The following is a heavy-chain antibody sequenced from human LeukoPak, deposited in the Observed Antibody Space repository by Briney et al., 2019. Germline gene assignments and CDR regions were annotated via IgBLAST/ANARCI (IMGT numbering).Heavy chain of an antibody. CDR3: ASLRGYSPSDY. V-gene: IGHV3-20*04. CDR1: GFTFDDYG. Sequence: GGSLRLSCAASGFTFDDYGMSWVRQAPGKGLEWVSTINWNGDNTGYADSVKGRFTISRDNTKNSLYLQMNSLRAEDTAVYYCASLRGYSPSDYWGQGTLVTVSS. J-gene: IGHJ4*02. D-gene: IGHD5-18*01. CDR2: INWNGDNT.